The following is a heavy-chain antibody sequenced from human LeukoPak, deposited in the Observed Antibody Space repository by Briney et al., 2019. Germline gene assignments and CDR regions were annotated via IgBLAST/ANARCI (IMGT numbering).Heavy chain of an antibody. CDR3: ASLESLWFGELLVGAFDI. D-gene: IGHD3-10*01. J-gene: IGHJ3*02. CDR2: IYHSGST. CDR1: GYSISSGYY. V-gene: IGHV4-38-2*02. Sequence: SETLSLTCTVSGYSISSGYYWGWIRQPPGKGLEWIGSIYHSGSTYYNPSLKSRVTISVDTSKNQFSLKLSSVTAADTAVYYCASLESLWFGELLVGAFDIWGQGTMVTVSS.